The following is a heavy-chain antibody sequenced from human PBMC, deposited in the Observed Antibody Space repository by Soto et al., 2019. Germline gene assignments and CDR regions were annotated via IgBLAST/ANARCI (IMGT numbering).Heavy chain of an antibody. V-gene: IGHV4-59*01. CDR3: ARTYCSGGSCYPGGNWFDP. CDR2: TYYSGST. J-gene: IGHJ5*02. CDR1: GGTIISYY. D-gene: IGHD2-15*01. Sequence: PSESLSLTCTVSGGTIISYYWSWIRQPPGKGLEWIGYTYYSGSTNYNPSLKSRVTMSVDTSRNQFSLKLNSVTAADTAVYYCARTYCSGGSCYPGGNWFDPWGQGTLVTVSS.